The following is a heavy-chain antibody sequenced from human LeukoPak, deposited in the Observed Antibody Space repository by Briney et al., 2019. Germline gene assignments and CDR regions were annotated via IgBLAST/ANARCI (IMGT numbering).Heavy chain of an antibody. D-gene: IGHD3-10*01. CDR1: GGSISSGGYY. CDR3: ARALGSGTPN. CDR2: IYYSGST. J-gene: IGHJ4*02. Sequence: SETLSLTCTVSGGSISSGGYYWSWIRQHPGTGLEWIGYIYYSGSTYYNPSLKSRVTISVDTSKNQFSLKLSSVTAADTAVYCCARALGSGTPNWGQGTLVTVSS. V-gene: IGHV4-31*03.